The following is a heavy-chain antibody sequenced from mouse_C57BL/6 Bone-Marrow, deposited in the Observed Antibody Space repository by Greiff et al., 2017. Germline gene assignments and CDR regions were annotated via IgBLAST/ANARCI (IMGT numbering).Heavy chain of an antibody. J-gene: IGHJ4*01. CDR1: GFTFRDYY. V-gene: IGHV5-12*01. Sequence: VQLKESGGGLVQPGGSLKLSCAASGFTFRDYYMYWVRQTPEKRLEWVAYISNGGGSTYYPDTVKGRFTISRDNAKNTPYLQISRLKSEDTAMYYCARHEPYAGTYAMDYWGQGASVTVSS. CDR2: ISNGGGST. CDR3: ARHEPYAGTYAMDY. D-gene: IGHD1-1*02.